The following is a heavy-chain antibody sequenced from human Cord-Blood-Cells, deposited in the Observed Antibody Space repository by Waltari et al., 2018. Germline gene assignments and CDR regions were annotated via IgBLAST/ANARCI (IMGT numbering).Heavy chain of an antibody. Sequence: QVQLVQSGAEVKKPGASVKVSCKASGYTFTSYSMHWVRQAPGQGLEWMGIINPSGGSTSYAQKFQGRVTMTRDTSTSTVYMELSSLRSEDTAVYYCARAELGIYAFDIWGQGTMVTVSS. CDR1: GYTFTSYS. CDR3: ARAELGIYAFDI. CDR2: INPSGGST. V-gene: IGHV1-46*01. D-gene: IGHD7-27*01. J-gene: IGHJ3*02.